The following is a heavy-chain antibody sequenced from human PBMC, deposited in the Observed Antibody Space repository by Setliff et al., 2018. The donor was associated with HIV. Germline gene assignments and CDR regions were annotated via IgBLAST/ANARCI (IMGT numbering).Heavy chain of an antibody. CDR2: IDYSGST. J-gene: IGHJ4*02. D-gene: IGHD4-17*01. CDR1: GDSISRSRYY. CDR3: AAFFVTPLTTQDF. V-gene: IGHV4-39*07. Sequence: PSETLSLTCVVSGDSISRSRYYWGWIRQSPGKGLEWIGSIDYSGSTKYNPSLNSRGTISIDTSKNELSLKLTSVTAADTAIYYCAAFFVTPLTTQDFWGQGTLVTVSS.